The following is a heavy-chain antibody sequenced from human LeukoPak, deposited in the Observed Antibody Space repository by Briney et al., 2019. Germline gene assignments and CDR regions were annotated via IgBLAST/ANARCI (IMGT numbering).Heavy chain of an antibody. Sequence: ASVKVSCKASGYTFTSYGISWVRQAPGQGLEWMGWISAYNGNTNYAQELQGRVTMTTDTSTSTAYMELRSLRSDDTAVYYCARDDYYYDSSGYPFDYWGQGTLVTVSS. J-gene: IGHJ4*02. CDR2: ISAYNGNT. CDR1: GYTFTSYG. D-gene: IGHD3-22*01. CDR3: ARDDYYYDSSGYPFDY. V-gene: IGHV1-18*01.